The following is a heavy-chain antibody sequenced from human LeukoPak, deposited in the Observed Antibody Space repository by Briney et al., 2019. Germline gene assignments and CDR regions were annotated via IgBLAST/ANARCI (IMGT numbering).Heavy chain of an antibody. CDR3: AKDGSSGYYYYWYFDL. V-gene: IGHV3-23*01. Sequence: GGSLRISCADSGFSFSSYDMSWVRQAPGKGLERVSAISGSGGSTYYADSVKGRFTISRDNSKNTLYLQMNSLRAEDTAVYYCAKDGSSGYYYYWYFDLWGRGTLVTVSS. D-gene: IGHD3-22*01. CDR2: ISGSGGST. CDR1: GFSFSSYD. J-gene: IGHJ2*01.